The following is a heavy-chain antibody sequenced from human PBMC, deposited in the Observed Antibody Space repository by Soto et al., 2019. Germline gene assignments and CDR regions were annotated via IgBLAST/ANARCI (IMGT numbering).Heavy chain of an antibody. Sequence: QVQLVQSGAEVKKPGSSVKVSCKASGGTFSSYAISWVRQAPGQGLEWMGGIIHIFGTANYAQKLQGRVTITADESTSTAYMELSSLRSEDTAVYYCARDQYDYVWGSYRAQLDYWGQGTLVTVSS. CDR3: ARDQYDYVWGSYRAQLDY. CDR2: IIHIFGTA. CDR1: GGTFSSYA. D-gene: IGHD3-16*02. J-gene: IGHJ4*02. V-gene: IGHV1-69*01.